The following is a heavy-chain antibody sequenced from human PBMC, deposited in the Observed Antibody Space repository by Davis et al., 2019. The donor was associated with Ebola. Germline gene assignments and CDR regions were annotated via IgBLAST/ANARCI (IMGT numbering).Heavy chain of an antibody. D-gene: IGHD3-22*01. CDR2: ISSDSDYI. Sequence: GGSLRLSCDVSGFAVRNTHMSWVRQAPGKGLEWVSSISSDSDYIYYADSAKGRFTISRDNAKNSLYLQMNSLRDEDTAVYYCARDSIPITMIVVVTDYYYYGMDVWGKGTTVTVSS. CDR3: ARDSIPITMIVVVTDYYYYGMDV. J-gene: IGHJ6*04. CDR1: GFAVRNTH. V-gene: IGHV3-21*01.